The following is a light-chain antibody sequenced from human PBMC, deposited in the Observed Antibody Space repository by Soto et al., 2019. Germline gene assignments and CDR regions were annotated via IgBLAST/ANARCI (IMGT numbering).Light chain of an antibody. CDR1: QSISTW. CDR3: QQYNSYSPLT. Sequence: DIQMTQSPSTLSATEGDRVTITCRASQSISTWLAWYQQKPGKAPKLLIYKASGLESGVPSRFSGSGSGTDFTLTISSLQPDDFATYYCQQYNSYSPLTFGGGTKVDIK. V-gene: IGKV1-5*03. J-gene: IGKJ4*01. CDR2: KAS.